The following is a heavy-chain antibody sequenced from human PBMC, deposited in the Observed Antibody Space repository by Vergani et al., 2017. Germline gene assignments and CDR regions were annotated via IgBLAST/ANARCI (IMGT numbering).Heavy chain of an antibody. CDR3: ARGVGKDVVVVAAEPFDY. V-gene: IGHV4-34*01. CDR2: INHSGST. D-gene: IGHD2-15*01. Sequence: QVQLQQWGAGLLKPSETLSLTCAVYGGSFSGYYWSWIRQPPGTGLEWIGEINHSGSTNYNPSLKSRVTISVDTAKNQFSRKLSSVTAADTAVYYCARGVGKDVVVVAAEPFDYWGQGTLVTVSS. J-gene: IGHJ4*02. CDR1: GGSFSGYY.